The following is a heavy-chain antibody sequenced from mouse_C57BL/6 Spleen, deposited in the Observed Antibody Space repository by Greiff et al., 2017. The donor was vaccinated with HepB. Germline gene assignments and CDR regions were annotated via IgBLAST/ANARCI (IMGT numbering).Heavy chain of an antibody. J-gene: IGHJ4*01. D-gene: IGHD1-1*01. V-gene: IGHV1-66*01. Sequence: QVQLQQSGPELVKPGASVKISCKASGYSFTSYYIHWVKQRPGQGLEWIGWIYPGSGNTKYNEKFKGKATLTADTSSSTAYMQLSSLTSEDSAVYYCARVTTGVAMDYWGQGTSVTVSS. CDR2: IYPGSGNT. CDR3: ARVTTGVAMDY. CDR1: GYSFTSYY.